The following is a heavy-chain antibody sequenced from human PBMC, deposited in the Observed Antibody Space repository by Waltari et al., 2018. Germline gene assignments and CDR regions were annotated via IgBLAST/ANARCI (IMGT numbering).Heavy chain of an antibody. V-gene: IGHV1-2*02. J-gene: IGHJ5*01. CDR2: IFPQNGGT. CDR1: GYNFIHFY. CDR3: ARENWHYDS. D-gene: IGHD1-7*01. Sequence: QVQMVQSGAEVKRPGASVKVSCKASGYNFIHFYVHWMRQAPGQGLEGLGWIFPQNGGTSYAPKFQGRLTLTRDTSITTLYMELDSLTSDDTALYFCARENWHYDSWGQGTQVTVSS.